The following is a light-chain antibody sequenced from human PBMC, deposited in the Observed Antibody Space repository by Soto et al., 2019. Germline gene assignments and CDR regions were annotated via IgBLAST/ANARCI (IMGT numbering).Light chain of an antibody. J-gene: IGKJ2*01. CDR1: QTIRSW. CDR3: QHYHSYSRT. CDR2: AAS. V-gene: IGKV1-5*01. Sequence: DIQMIQSPSTLSASVGDRVTITCRASQTIRSWLAWYQQKPGKAPNLLIYAASTLKSGVPSRFSGNGSETEFTLTISSLQPDDFATYYCQHYHSYSRTFGQGTKLEIK.